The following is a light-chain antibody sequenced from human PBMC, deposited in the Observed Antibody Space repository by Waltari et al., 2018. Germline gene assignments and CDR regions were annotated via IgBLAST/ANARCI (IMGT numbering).Light chain of an antibody. J-gene: IGKJ1*01. CDR2: GAS. CDR3: QHYVSLPVT. Sequence: EIVLTQSPGTLSLSPGERATLSCRASQSVSRALAWYQQNPGQAPRLLIYGASNRATCIPDRFSGSGSGTYFSLIISRLEPEDFAVYYCQHYVSLPVTFGQGTKVEIK. CDR1: QSVSRA. V-gene: IGKV3-20*01.